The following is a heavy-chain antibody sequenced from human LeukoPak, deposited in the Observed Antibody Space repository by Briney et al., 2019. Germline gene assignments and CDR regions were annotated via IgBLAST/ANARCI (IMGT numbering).Heavy chain of an antibody. J-gene: IGHJ4*02. Sequence: GGSLRLSCAASGFTFSNYAMSWVRQGPGKGLEWVAFIAYNGRDKFADSVKGRFTISRDNSKNTLYLQMNSLRAEDTAVYYCAKDQLMTQLAVTAPFDNWGQGTLVTVSS. D-gene: IGHD4-23*01. CDR1: GFTFSNYA. V-gene: IGHV3-30*02. CDR3: AKDQLMTQLAVTAPFDN. CDR2: IAYNGRDK.